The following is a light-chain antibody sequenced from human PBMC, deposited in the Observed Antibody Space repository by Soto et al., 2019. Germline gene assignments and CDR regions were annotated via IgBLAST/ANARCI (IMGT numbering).Light chain of an antibody. V-gene: IGKV3-20*01. CDR2: GAS. CDR3: QHYVAAPLT. Sequence: EIVLTQSPGTLSLSPGERATLSCRASQSISNDYLAWYQQKPGQAPRLLIYGASGRATGIPDRFGGSGSGTDFTLTISRLEPEDFAVYFCQHYVAAPLTFGGGTKVEIK. J-gene: IGKJ4*01. CDR1: QSISNDY.